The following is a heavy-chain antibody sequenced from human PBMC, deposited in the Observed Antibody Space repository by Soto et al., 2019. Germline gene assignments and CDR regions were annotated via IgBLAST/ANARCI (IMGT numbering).Heavy chain of an antibody. J-gene: IGHJ4*02. CDR2: ISYDGSNK. Sequence: VQLVESGGGVVQPGRSLRLSCAASGFTFSSYGMHWVRQAPGKGLEWVAVISYDGSNKYYADSVKGRFTISRDNSKNTLYLQMNSLRAEDTAVYYCAKVGENGYWGQGTLVTVSS. CDR3: AKVGENGY. V-gene: IGHV3-30*18. CDR1: GFTFSSYG.